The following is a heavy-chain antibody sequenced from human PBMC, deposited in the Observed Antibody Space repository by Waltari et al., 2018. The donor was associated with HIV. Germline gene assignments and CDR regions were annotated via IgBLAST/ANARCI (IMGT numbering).Heavy chain of an antibody. CDR3: ARSLVYCSGGSCRPVDAFDI. D-gene: IGHD2-15*01. CDR1: GYTFTSYA. CDR2: INAGNGNT. Sequence: QVQLVQSGAEVKKPGASVKVSCKASGYTFTSYAMHWVRQAPGQRLEWMGWINAGNGNTKYSQKFQGRVTITRDTSASTAYMELSSLRSEDTAVYYCARSLVYCSGGSCRPVDAFDIWGQGTMVTVSS. J-gene: IGHJ3*02. V-gene: IGHV1-3*01.